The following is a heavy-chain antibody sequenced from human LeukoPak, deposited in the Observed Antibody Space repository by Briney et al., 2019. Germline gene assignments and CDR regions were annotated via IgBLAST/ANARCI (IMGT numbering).Heavy chain of an antibody. V-gene: IGHV1-18*01. J-gene: IGHJ5*02. CDR3: ARDRRRFGELLYVHNWFDP. CDR1: GYTFTSYG. Sequence: ASVKVSCKASGYTFTSYGISWVRQAPGQGLEWMGWISAYNGNTNYAQKLQGRVTMTTDTSTSTAYMELRSLRSDDTAVYYCARDRRRFGELLYVHNWFDPWGQGALVTVSP. CDR2: ISAYNGNT. D-gene: IGHD3-10*01.